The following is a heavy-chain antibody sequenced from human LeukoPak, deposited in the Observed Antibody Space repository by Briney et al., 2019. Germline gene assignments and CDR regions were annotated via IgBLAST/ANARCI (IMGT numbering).Heavy chain of an antibody. Sequence: GASVKVSCKASGYSFTSYGISWVRQAPGQGLEWMGWISTYNGNTNYAQKLQGRVTTTTDTSTSTAYMEVRSLRSDDTAVYYCARDIFGTSRPSEYWGQGTLVTVSS. D-gene: IGHD2-2*01. CDR1: GYSFTSYG. V-gene: IGHV1-18*01. CDR2: ISTYNGNT. J-gene: IGHJ4*02. CDR3: ARDIFGTSRPSEY.